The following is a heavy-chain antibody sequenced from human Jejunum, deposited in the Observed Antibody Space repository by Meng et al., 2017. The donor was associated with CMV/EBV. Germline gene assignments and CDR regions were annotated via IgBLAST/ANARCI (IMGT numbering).Heavy chain of an antibody. V-gene: IGHV3-7*01. Sequence: SGFSFSDLWISGIRQAPGKGLEWVANINQDGSDKYYADSVTGRFTISRDNAENSLYLQMNSLRVEDTAVYYCARDADFWSGSDYWGQGTRVTVSS. CDR1: GFSFSDLW. J-gene: IGHJ4*02. D-gene: IGHD3-3*01. CDR3: ARDADFWSGSDY. CDR2: INQDGSDK.